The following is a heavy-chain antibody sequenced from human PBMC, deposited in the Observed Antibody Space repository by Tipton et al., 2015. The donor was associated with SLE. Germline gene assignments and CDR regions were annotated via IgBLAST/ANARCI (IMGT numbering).Heavy chain of an antibody. CDR1: GGSISGYY. Sequence: LRLSCTVSGGSISGYYWSWIRQPAGKGLEWIGRIYSSGSTIYTPALKSRLTRSLDTSTNQFSLRVMSVPAADTAVYYCARGGGRYYDSWGQGTLVTVFS. CDR3: ARGGGRYYDS. J-gene: IGHJ5*01. CDR2: IYSSGST. D-gene: IGHD1-26*01. V-gene: IGHV4-4*07.